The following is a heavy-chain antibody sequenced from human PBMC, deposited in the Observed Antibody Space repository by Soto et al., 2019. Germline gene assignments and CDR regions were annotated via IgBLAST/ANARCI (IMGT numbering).Heavy chain of an antibody. J-gene: IGHJ4*02. D-gene: IGHD2-2*01. CDR3: ARGGYCSSTSCYPSPLDY. V-gene: IGHV1-2*04. Sequence: GASVKVSCKASGYTFRSYGISWVRQAPGQGLEWMGWINPNSGGTNYAQKFQGWVTMTRDTSISTAYMELSRLRSDDTAVYYCARGGYCSSTSCYPSPLDYWGQGTLVTVSS. CDR1: GYTFRSYG. CDR2: INPNSGGT.